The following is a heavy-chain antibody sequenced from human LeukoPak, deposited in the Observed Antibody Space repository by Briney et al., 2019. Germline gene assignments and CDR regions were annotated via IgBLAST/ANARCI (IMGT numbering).Heavy chain of an antibody. V-gene: IGHV3-23*01. D-gene: IGHD2-8*02. CDR3: AKAGGESYYYYMDV. Sequence: GGSLRLSCAASGFTFSSYAMSWVRQAPGKGLEWVSTISGSGITTYYADSVKGRFTISRDNSKNTLYVQMNSLRAEDTAVYYCAKAGGESYYYYMDVWGKGTTVTVSS. CDR2: ISGSGITT. J-gene: IGHJ6*03. CDR1: GFTFSSYA.